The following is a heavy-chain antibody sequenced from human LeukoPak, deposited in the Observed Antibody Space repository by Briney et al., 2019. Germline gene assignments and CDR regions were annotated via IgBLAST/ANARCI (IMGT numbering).Heavy chain of an antibody. CDR2: ISGSGGST. V-gene: IGHV3-23*01. D-gene: IGHD3-3*01. CDR1: GFTFSNAW. CDR3: AKDPTYDFWSRFDY. J-gene: IGHJ4*02. Sequence: GGSLRLSCAASGFTFSNAWMSWVRQAPGKGLEWVSAISGSGGSTYYADSVKGRFTISRDNSKNTLYLQMNSLRAEDTAVYYCAKDPTYDFWSRFDYWGQGTLVTVSS.